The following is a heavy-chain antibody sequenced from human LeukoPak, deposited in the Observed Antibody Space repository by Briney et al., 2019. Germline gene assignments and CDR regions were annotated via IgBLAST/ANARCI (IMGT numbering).Heavy chain of an antibody. V-gene: IGHV3-43*01. Sequence: GGSLRLSCAASGFTFDDYTMHWVRQAPGKGLEWVSLISWDDGSTYYADSVKGRFTISRDNSKNSLYLQMNSLRTEDTALYYCAKDIAGSGSYYNLSDYWGQGTLVTVSS. D-gene: IGHD3-10*01. J-gene: IGHJ4*02. CDR2: ISWDDGST. CDR1: GFTFDDYT. CDR3: AKDIAGSGSYYNLSDY.